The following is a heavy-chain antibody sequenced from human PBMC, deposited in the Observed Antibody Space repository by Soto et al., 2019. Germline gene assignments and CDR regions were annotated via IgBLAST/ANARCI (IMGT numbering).Heavy chain of an antibody. J-gene: IGHJ4*02. D-gene: IGHD3-16*01. CDR1: GFTFSSYA. CDR3: AKLTRIITFGGVGVDY. CDR2: ISGSGGST. V-gene: IGHV3-23*01. Sequence: EVQLLESGGGLVQPGGSLRLSCAASGFTFSSYAMSWVRQAPGKGLEWVSAISGSGGSTYYADSVKGRFTISRDNSKNTLYLQKNSLRAEDTAVYYCAKLTRIITFGGVGVDYWGQGTLLTVSS.